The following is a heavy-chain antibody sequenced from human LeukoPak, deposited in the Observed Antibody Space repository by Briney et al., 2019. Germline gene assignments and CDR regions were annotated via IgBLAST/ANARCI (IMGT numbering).Heavy chain of an antibody. CDR3: ARFIAAPYYFDY. V-gene: IGHV3-7*01. J-gene: IGHJ4*02. CDR1: GFTFSSYW. CDR2: IKHDGSER. Sequence: PGGSLRLSCATSGFTFSSYWMSWVRQAPGKGLECVANIKHDGSERYYVDSLEGRFTISRDNAKNSLYLQMNSLRVEDTAVYYCARFIAAPYYFDYWGRGTLVTVSS. D-gene: IGHD6-13*01.